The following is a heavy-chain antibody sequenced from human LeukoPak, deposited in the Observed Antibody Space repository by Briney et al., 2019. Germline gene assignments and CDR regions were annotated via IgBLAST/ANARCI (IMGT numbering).Heavy chain of an antibody. V-gene: IGHV4-39*01. CDR2: VDNSGST. Sequence: SETLSLTCTVSGGSISTSSYYWVWIRQPPGKGLEWIGSVDNSGSTYYNPSLKSRVTISVDPSKNQFSLKLSSVIAADTAVYYCARQGDSRGYYLFDFWGQGALVSVSS. CDR3: ARQGDSRGYYLFDF. CDR1: GGSISTSSYY. D-gene: IGHD3-22*01. J-gene: IGHJ4*02.